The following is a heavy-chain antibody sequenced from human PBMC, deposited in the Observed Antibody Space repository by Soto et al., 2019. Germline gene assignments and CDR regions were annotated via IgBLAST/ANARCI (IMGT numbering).Heavy chain of an antibody. CDR3: AKERCSTSCPLDY. Sequence: PGVSLGLSCAASGFTFSNYAMHWVRQAPGKGLEWVALTSYDGNNEYYTDSVKGRFTISRDNSKNTLYLQMNSLRAEDTAVYYCAKERCSTSCPLDYWGQGTLVTVSS. J-gene: IGHJ4*02. CDR1: GFTFSNYA. V-gene: IGHV3-30*18. CDR2: TSYDGNNE. D-gene: IGHD2-2*01.